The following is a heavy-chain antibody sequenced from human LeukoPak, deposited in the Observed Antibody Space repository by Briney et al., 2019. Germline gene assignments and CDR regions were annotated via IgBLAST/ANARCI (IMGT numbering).Heavy chain of an antibody. J-gene: IGHJ5*01. CDR2: IYTDGST. CDR1: GVSVSAYY. Sequence: PGGSLRLSCAGSGVSVSAYYMSWVRLAPGRGLEWVSLIYTDGSTYEADSVKGRFTISRDDSKNTVYLQMDSLRAEDTAVCYCATYVRTHYYDSSGYFDSWGQGTLVTVSS. V-gene: IGHV3-66*01. CDR3: ATYVRTHYYDSSGYFDS. D-gene: IGHD3-22*01.